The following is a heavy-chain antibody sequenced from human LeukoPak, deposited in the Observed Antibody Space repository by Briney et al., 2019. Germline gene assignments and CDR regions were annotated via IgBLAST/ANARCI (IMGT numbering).Heavy chain of an antibody. CDR3: ARVRGPDGWFAP. J-gene: IGHJ5*02. V-gene: IGHV4-39*01. Sequence: SETLSLTCTVSGGSIDRSSYYWGWIRQPPGKGLEWIGSIYYSGNTYYSSSLKSRITISVNTTKNQVALKLSSVTAADTAVYYCARVRGPDGWFAPWGQGTLVSVSS. CDR1: GGSIDRSSYY. CDR2: IYYSGNT.